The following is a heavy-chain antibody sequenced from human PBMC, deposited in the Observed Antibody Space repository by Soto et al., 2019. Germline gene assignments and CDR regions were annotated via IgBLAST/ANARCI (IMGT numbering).Heavy chain of an antibody. V-gene: IGHV3-33*01. CDR3: ERKPVRGLHYFDD. Sequence: QVQLVESGGGVVQPGGSLRLSCAASGFTLSNYGMHWVRQAPGKGLQWVAVLWIDGSNTYYADSVKGRFTISRDHSENTLYLQMNSLRAEDTAVYYCERKPVRGLHYFDDGGQGTLVTVST. J-gene: IGHJ4*02. D-gene: IGHD3-10*01. CDR2: LWIDGSNT. CDR1: GFTLSNYG.